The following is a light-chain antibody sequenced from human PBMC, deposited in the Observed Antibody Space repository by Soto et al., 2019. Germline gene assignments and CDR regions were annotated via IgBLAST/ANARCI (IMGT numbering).Light chain of an antibody. V-gene: IGKV3-20*01. CDR1: QSASSNY. CDR3: QQYGRSPFT. J-gene: IGKJ3*01. Sequence: ELVMPQSPGTLSLSQGETATLSCSASQSASSNYVAWFNQKPGQAPMLLIYVASSKATGVPDRFSSSGSGTDFTLTISRLETEDLAVYDCQQYGRSPFTFGPGTKVDI. CDR2: VAS.